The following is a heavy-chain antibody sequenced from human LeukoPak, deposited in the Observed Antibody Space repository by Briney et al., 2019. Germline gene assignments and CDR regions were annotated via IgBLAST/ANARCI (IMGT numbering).Heavy chain of an antibody. Sequence: PSETLSLTCTVSGGSISSGDYYWSWIRQPPGKGLEWIGYIYYSGSTYYNPSLKSRVTISVDTSKNQFSLKLSSVTAADTAVYYCASLYCSGGSCQNYYYYGMDVWGQGTTVTVSS. CDR3: ASLYCSGGSCQNYYYYGMDV. V-gene: IGHV4-30-4*01. CDR1: GGSISSGDYY. J-gene: IGHJ6*02. CDR2: IYYSGST. D-gene: IGHD2-15*01.